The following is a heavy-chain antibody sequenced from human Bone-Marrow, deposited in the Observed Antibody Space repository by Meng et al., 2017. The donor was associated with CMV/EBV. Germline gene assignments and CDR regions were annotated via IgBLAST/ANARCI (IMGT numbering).Heavy chain of an antibody. Sequence: ASVKVSCKASGYTFTGYYMHWVRQAPGQGLEWMGWINPNSGGTNYAQKFQGRVTMTRDTSISTAYMELIRLRSDDTAVYYCARDRVPPYYDFWSGSGRYYYYGMAVWGQGTTVTVSS. J-gene: IGHJ6*02. D-gene: IGHD3-3*01. CDR2: INPNSGGT. CDR3: ARDRVPPYYDFWSGSGRYYYYGMAV. V-gene: IGHV1-2*02. CDR1: GYTFTGYY.